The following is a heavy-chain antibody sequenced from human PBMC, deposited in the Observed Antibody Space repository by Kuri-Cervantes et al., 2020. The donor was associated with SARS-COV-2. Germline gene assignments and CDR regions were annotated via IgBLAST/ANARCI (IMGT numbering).Heavy chain of an antibody. CDR1: GFTFSSYA. CDR2: ISYDGSNK. D-gene: IGHD3-3*01. J-gene: IGHJ4*02. Sequence: GESLKISCAASGFTFSSYAMHWVRQAPGKGLEWVAVISYDGSNKYYADSVKGRFTISRDNSKNTLYLQMNSLRAEDTAVYYCASGSTTIFGVVTTGFDYWGQGTLVTVSS. CDR3: ASGSTTIFGVVTTGFDY. V-gene: IGHV3-30-3*01.